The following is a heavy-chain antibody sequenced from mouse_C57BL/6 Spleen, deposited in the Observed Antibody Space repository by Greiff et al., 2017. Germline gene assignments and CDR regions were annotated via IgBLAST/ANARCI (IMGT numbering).Heavy chain of an antibody. CDR1: GYTFTGYW. CDR2: ILPGSGRT. D-gene: IGHD1-1*01. V-gene: IGHV1-9*01. CDR3: ARDYYGSSLYYYAMDY. Sequence: VQLQESGAELMKPGDSVKLSCKVTGYTFTGYWIEWVKQRPGHGLEWIGEILPGSGRTNYNEKFKGKATFTADSTSNTAYMQLRSLTTEDSAIYYCARDYYGSSLYYYAMDYWGQGTSVTASS. J-gene: IGHJ4*01.